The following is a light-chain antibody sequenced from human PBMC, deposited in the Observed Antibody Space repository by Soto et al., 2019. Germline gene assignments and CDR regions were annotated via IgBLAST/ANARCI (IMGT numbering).Light chain of an antibody. CDR2: DAS. CDR3: QQYNSYWT. Sequence: DIQLTESPSTLTTPVGDRFTITFRASQSISSWLAWYQQKPGKAPKLLIYDASSLETGVPSRFSGRGSGTEFTLTISSLQPDDFATYYCQQYNSYWTFGQGTKVDIK. V-gene: IGKV1-5*01. CDR1: QSISSW. J-gene: IGKJ1*01.